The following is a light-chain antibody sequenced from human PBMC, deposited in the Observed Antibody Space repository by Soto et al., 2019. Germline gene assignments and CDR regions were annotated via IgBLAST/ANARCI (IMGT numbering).Light chain of an antibody. CDR3: CSYAGSSTYV. Sequence: QSALTQPASVSGSPGQSLTISCTGTSSDVGNYNLVSWYQQHPGKAPKLMIYEVTKRHSGVSNRFSGSRSGNTASLTISGLQAEDEADYYCCSYAGSSTYVFGTGTKLTVL. V-gene: IGLV2-23*02. CDR2: EVT. J-gene: IGLJ1*01. CDR1: SSDVGNYNL.